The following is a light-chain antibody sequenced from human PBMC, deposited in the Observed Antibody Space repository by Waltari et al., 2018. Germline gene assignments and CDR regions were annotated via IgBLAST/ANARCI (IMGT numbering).Light chain of an antibody. J-gene: IGLJ1*01. CDR3: ATWDDRLSDYV. Sequence: QSVLTQPPSASGTPGQRVIISCSGSSSNIGSNYVYWYQQLLGTAPKLPILRNNQRPSGGPDRFSGSKSGTSSSLAISGLRSEDEADYYCATWDDRLSDYVFGTGTKVTAL. CDR2: RNN. CDR1: SSNIGSNY. V-gene: IGLV1-47*01.